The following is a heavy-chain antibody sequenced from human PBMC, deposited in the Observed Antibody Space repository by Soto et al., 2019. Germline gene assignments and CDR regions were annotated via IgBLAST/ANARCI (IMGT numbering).Heavy chain of an antibody. J-gene: IGHJ6*02. V-gene: IGHV4-34*01. CDR1: GGSFSGYY. Sequence: SETLSLTCAVSGGSFSGYYWGWVRQPPGKGLEWVGEINYSGSTNYNPSLKRRVTISVDTSKNQVSLKVTSVTAADTAMYYCARRNYFYALDVWRQGTTVTVSS. CDR3: ARRNYFYALDV. CDR2: INYSGST.